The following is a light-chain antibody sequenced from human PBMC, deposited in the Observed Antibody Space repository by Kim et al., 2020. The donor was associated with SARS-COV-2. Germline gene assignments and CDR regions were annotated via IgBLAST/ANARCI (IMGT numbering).Light chain of an antibody. V-gene: IGKV1-9*01. J-gene: IGKJ3*01. CDR2: HAS. CDR3: QHLYRYPT. Sequence: IQLTQSPSSLSAYVGDRVTITCRASQDIGNYLAWYQQTPGKAPKLLIYHASTLQRGVPSRFSGSGSGTDFTLTISTLQPDDFATYYCQHLYRYPTFGPGTKVDIK. CDR1: QDIGNY.